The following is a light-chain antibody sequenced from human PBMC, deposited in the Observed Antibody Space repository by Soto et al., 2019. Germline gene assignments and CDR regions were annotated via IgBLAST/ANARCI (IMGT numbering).Light chain of an antibody. J-gene: IGLJ1*01. V-gene: IGLV2-14*01. CDR2: DVS. Sequence: QSALTPPASVSGSPGQSITISCTGTSKDVVGYNSVSWYQQHPGKAPKLMIYDVSNRPSGVSNRFSGSKSGNTASLTISGLQAEDEADYYCSSYTSSSTPNYGFGTGTKVTVL. CDR1: SKDVVGYNS. CDR3: SSYTSSSTPNYG.